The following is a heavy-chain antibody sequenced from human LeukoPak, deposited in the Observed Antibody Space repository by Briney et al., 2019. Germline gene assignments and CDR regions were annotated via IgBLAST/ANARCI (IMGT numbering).Heavy chain of an antibody. J-gene: IGHJ3*02. D-gene: IGHD3-22*01. Sequence: ASVTVSCKASGYTFTGYYMHWVRQAPGQGLEGMGWINPKSGGTNYAQKFQGRVTMTRDTSISTAYMELSRLRSDDTAVYYCARGGLNYYDSSGYYSNDAFDIWGQGTMVTVSS. V-gene: IGHV1-2*02. CDR1: GYTFTGYY. CDR3: ARGGLNYYDSSGYYSNDAFDI. CDR2: INPKSGGT.